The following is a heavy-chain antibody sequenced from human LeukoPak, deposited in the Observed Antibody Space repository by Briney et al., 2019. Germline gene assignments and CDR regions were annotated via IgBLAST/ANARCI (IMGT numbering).Heavy chain of an antibody. V-gene: IGHV4-59*08. Sequence: PSETLSLTCAVSGDSISTYYWSWIRQPPGKGLEWIGYIYYSDNTDYNPSLKSRVSISVDTSKNQFSLKLSSVTAADTAAYDCARHVGNSWYVAFDIWGQGTLVTVSS. CDR1: GDSISTYY. D-gene: IGHD6-13*01. CDR2: IYYSDNT. J-gene: IGHJ3*02. CDR3: ARHVGNSWYVAFDI.